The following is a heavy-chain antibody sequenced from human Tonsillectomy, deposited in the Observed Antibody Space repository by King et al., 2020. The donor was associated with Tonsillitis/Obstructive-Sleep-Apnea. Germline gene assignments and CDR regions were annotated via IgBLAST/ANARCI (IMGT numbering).Heavy chain of an antibody. J-gene: IGHJ3*02. D-gene: IGHD3-22*01. CDR2: IYSGGST. CDR1: GFTVSSNY. Sequence: VQLVESGGGLVQPGGSLRISCAASGFTVSSNYMSWVRQAPGKGLEWVSVIYSGGSTYYADSVKGRFTISRDNSKNTLYLQMNSLRAEDTAVYYCARGDGEGVSSGYYRSRGAFDIWGQGTMITVSS. V-gene: IGHV3-66*01. CDR3: ARGDGEGVSSGYYRSRGAFDI.